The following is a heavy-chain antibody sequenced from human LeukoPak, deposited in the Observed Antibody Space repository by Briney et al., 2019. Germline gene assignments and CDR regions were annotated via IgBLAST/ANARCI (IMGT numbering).Heavy chain of an antibody. V-gene: IGHV3-74*01. J-gene: IGHJ4*02. CDR3: ARGSGIITGIDE. D-gene: IGHD6-25*01. CDR1: GFTFSSHW. Sequence: GGSLRLSCAASGFTFSSHWMHWVRQAPGKGLLWISRIKDDRSHTNYTDSVKGRFTISRDNAKNTLSLQMNSLRAEDTAVYYCARGSGIITGIDEWGQGTLVTVSS. CDR2: IKDDRSHT.